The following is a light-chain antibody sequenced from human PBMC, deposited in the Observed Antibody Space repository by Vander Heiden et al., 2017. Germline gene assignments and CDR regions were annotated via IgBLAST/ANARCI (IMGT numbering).Light chain of an antibody. CDR2: GAS. V-gene: IGKV3-20*01. J-gene: IGKJ1*01. Sequence: VLTPSSGTLSLSPGERATLACRASQSVSTSHLAWYQQKPGQAPRLIIYGASSRANGISDRFSGSGSGTDLTLTISRPEDEDFAVYYCQQYDTSRTFGQGTKVEIK. CDR3: QQYDTSRT. CDR1: QSVSTSH.